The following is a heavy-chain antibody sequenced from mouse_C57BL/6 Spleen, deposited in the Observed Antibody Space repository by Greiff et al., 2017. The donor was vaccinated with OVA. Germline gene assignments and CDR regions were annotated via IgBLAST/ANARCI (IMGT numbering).Heavy chain of an antibody. CDR1: GYAFTNYL. CDR3: ARPNTVVNYFYY. Sequence: QVQLQQSGAELVRPGTSVKVSCKASGYAFTNYLIEWVKQRPGQGLEWIGVINPGSGGTNYNEKFKGKETLTADKSSSTAYMQLSSLTSEDSAVYFCARPNTVVNYFYYWGQGTTLTVSS. D-gene: IGHD1-1*01. V-gene: IGHV1-54*01. CDR2: INPGSGGT. J-gene: IGHJ2*01.